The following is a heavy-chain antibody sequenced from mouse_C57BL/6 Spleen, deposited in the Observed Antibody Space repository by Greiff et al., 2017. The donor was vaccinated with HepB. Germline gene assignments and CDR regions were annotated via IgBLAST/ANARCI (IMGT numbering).Heavy chain of an antibody. J-gene: IGHJ2*01. V-gene: IGHV1-76*01. D-gene: IGHD2-2*01. CDR1: GYTFTDYY. CDR2: IYPGSGNT. CDR3: ARGLFYYGYDGDY. Sequence: QVHVKQSGAELVRPGASVKLSCKASGYTFTDYYINWVKQRPGQGLEWIARIYPGSGNTYYNEKFKGKATLTAEKSSSTAYMQLSSLTSEDSAVYFCARGLFYYGYDGDYWGQGTTLTVSS.